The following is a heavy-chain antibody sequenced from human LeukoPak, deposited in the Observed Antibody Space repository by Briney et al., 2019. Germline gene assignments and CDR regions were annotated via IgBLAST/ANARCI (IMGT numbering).Heavy chain of an antibody. Sequence: GGSLRLSCAASGFTFSSYGMHWVRQAPGKGLEWVAFIRYDGSNKYYADSVKGRFTISRDNSKNTLYLQMNSLRAEDTAVYYCAKEYYYDSSGYYHTHFDYWGQGTLVTVSS. CDR1: GFTFSSYG. D-gene: IGHD3-22*01. CDR2: IRYDGSNK. V-gene: IGHV3-30*02. J-gene: IGHJ4*02. CDR3: AKEYYYDSSGYYHTHFDY.